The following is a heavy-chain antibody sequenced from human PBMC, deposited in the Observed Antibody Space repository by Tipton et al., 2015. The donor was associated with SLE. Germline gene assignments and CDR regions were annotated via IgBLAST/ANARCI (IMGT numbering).Heavy chain of an antibody. D-gene: IGHD3-22*01. CDR1: GGSISSSNYY. Sequence: TLSLTCTVSGGSISSSNYYWGWIRQPPGKRLEWIGSSYYSGRTYYNPSLKSRVTISVDTSKNQFSLRLNSVTAADTAVYYCARDEYHYDGTGYHLLGHFDYWGQGTLVTVSS. V-gene: IGHV4-39*07. CDR2: SYYSGRT. J-gene: IGHJ4*02. CDR3: ARDEYHYDGTGYHLLGHFDY.